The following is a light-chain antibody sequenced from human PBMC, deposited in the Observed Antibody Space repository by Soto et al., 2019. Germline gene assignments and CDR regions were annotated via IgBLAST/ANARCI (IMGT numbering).Light chain of an antibody. J-gene: IGLJ1*01. V-gene: IGLV2-18*02. CDR3: SSFTSATTYV. Sequence: QSALTQPPSVSGSPGQSVTISCTGTSGDVGNYDRVSWYQQPPGTAPKLMIYEVTNRPSGVPDRFSGSKSGNTASLTISGLQAEDEADYYCSSFTSATTYVFGTGTKLTVL. CDR1: SGDVGNYDR. CDR2: EVT.